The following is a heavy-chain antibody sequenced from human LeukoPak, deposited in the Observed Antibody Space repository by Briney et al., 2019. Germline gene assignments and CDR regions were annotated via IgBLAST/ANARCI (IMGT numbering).Heavy chain of an antibody. CDR2: MNPNSGNT. J-gene: IGHJ4*02. D-gene: IGHD1-26*01. Sequence: GASVKASCKASGYTFTSYDINWVRQATGQGLEWMGWMNPNSGNTGYAQRFQGRVTMTRNTSISTAYMELSSLRSEDTAVYYCATAPPWSGSFYCFDYWGQGTLVTVSS. CDR3: ATAPPWSGSFYCFDY. CDR1: GYTFTSYD. V-gene: IGHV1-8*01.